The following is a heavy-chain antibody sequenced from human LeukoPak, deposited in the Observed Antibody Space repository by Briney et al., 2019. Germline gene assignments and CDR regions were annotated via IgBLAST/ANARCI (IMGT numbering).Heavy chain of an antibody. Sequence: GGSLRLSCAASGFTFRGYAMSWVCQAPGKGLEWISAISGTGGSTYYADSVKGRFTISRDNSKNTLYLQMNSLRAEDTAIYYCAKNGDRGAYCSGGSCYPYYYYYMDVWGKGTTVTISS. CDR2: ISGTGGST. CDR1: GFTFRGYA. V-gene: IGHV3-23*01. CDR3: AKNGDRGAYCSGGSCYPYYYYYMDV. J-gene: IGHJ6*03. D-gene: IGHD2-15*01.